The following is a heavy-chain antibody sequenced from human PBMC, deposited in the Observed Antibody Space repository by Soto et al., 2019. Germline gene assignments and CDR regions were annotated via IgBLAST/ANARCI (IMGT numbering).Heavy chain of an antibody. CDR2: IYYSGST. V-gene: IGHV4-59*01. Sequence: SETLSLTCTVSGGSISSYYWSWIRQPPGKGLEWIGYIYYSGSTNYNPSLKSRVTISVDTSKNQFSLKLSSVTAADTAVYYCARYSGYDYYFDYWGQGTLVTVSS. J-gene: IGHJ4*02. CDR1: GGSISSYY. D-gene: IGHD5-12*01. CDR3: ARYSGYDYYFDY.